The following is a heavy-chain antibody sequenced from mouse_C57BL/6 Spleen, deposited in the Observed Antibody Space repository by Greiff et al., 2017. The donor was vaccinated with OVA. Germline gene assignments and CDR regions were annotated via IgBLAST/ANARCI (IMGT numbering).Heavy chain of an antibody. CDR3: APAYYYGSSPAWFAY. J-gene: IGHJ3*01. Sequence: EVQLQQSGPELVKPGASVKMSCKASGYTFTDYNMHWVKQSHGKSLEWIGYINPNNGGTSYNQKFKGKATLTVNKSSSTAYMELRSLTSEDSAVYYCAPAYYYGSSPAWFAYWGQGTLVTVSA. CDR1: GYTFTDYN. D-gene: IGHD1-1*01. V-gene: IGHV1-22*01. CDR2: INPNNGGT.